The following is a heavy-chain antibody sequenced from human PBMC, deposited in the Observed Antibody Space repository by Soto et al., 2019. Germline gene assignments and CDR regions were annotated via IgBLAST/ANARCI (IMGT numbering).Heavy chain of an antibody. Sequence: EVQLLESGGGLVQPGGSLRLSCAASGFTFSSYAMTWVRQAPGKGLEWVSAISGSGTNRYYAASVKGRFTISRDNSKNTLYLQMNSLRAEDTAVYYCAKDRVDYGDYRGLDYWGQGPLVNVSS. CDR1: GFTFSSYA. J-gene: IGHJ4*02. CDR3: AKDRVDYGDYRGLDY. CDR2: ISGSGTNR. D-gene: IGHD4-17*01. V-gene: IGHV3-23*01.